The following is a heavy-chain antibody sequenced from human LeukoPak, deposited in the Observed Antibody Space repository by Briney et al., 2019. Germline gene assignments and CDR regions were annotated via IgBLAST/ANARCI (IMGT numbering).Heavy chain of an antibody. V-gene: IGHV3-33*01. J-gene: IGHJ4*02. CDR1: GFTFSTYG. CDR2: IWSDGSNK. Sequence: GGSLRLSCAASGFTFSTYGLHWVRQAPGKGLEWVAVIWSDGSNKYYAGSVKGRFTISRDNSKNTMYLQMNSLRAEDSAVYYCARASGSFDYWGQGTLVTVSS. CDR3: ARASGSFDY. D-gene: IGHD1-26*01.